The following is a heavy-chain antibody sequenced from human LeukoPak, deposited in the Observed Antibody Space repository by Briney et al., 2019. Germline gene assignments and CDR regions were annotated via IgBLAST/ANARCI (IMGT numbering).Heavy chain of an antibody. J-gene: IGHJ4*01. D-gene: IGHD1-14*01. V-gene: IGHV3-7*03. CDR1: GFTFGSYW. Sequence: GGSLRLSCSASGFTFGSYWMNWVRQAPGKGPEWVANIKQDGSVINYVDSVKGRFIISRDNAKNSLYLQMNSLRVDDTAVYYCAGGSGWITGDWGHGTLVTVSS. CDR3: AGGSGWITGD. CDR2: IKQDGSVI.